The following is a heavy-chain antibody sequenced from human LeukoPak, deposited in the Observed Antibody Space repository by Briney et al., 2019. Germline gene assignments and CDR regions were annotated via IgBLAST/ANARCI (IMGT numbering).Heavy chain of an antibody. D-gene: IGHD3-22*01. CDR1: GYTFTNYA. V-gene: IGHV7-4-1*02. J-gene: IGHJ3*01. CDR2: INTNTGNP. Sequence: ASVKVSCKTSGYTFTNYAMNWVRQAPGQGLEWMGWINTNTGNPTYAQDFTGRFVFSLDTSVSTAYLQISSLKAEDTAVYYCARLYWYYHDNGPGGSDAFDFWGQGTMVTVSS. CDR3: ARLYWYYHDNGPGGSDAFDF.